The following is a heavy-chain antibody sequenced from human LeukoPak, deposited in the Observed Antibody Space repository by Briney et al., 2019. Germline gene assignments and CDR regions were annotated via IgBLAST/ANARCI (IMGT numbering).Heavy chain of an antibody. CDR2: ITSSGGSS. J-gene: IGHJ4*02. CDR1: GVTFTNYG. Sequence: GGSLGLSCAASGVTFTNYGMSWVRQAPGKGLEWVSTITSSGGSSFYADSVKGRFTISRDNSKNTLYLQMNSLRAEDTALYYCAKSSHRWADTTMVRSGADYWGQGTLVTVSS. D-gene: IGHD5-18*01. CDR3: AKSSHRWADTTMVRSGADY. V-gene: IGHV3-23*01.